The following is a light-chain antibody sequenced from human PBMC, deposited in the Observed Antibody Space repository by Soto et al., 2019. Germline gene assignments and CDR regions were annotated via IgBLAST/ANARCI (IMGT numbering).Light chain of an antibody. CDR1: QSVSSN. Sequence: EIVMTQSPATLSVSPGERATLSCRASQSVSSNLSLYHQKPGQAPRLLIHGASTRATGIPARFSGSGSGTEFTLTISSLQSEDFAVYYCQQYNNWPSWTFGQGTKVDI. J-gene: IGKJ1*01. V-gene: IGKV3-15*01. CDR2: GAS. CDR3: QQYNNWPSWT.